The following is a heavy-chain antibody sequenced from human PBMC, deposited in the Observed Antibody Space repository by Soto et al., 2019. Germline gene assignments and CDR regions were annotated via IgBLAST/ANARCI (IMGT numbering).Heavy chain of an antibody. CDR2: ISSNGGST. Sequence: EVQLVESGGGWVQPGGSLRLSCAASGFTFSSYTMHWVRQAPGKGLEYVSAISSNGGSTYYANSVKGRFTISRDNSKNTLYLQMGSLRAEDMDVYYCARDLYTDRIAVAVCWGQGTLVTVSS. CDR1: GFTFSSYT. D-gene: IGHD6-19*01. J-gene: IGHJ4*02. V-gene: IGHV3-64*01. CDR3: ARDLYTDRIAVAVC.